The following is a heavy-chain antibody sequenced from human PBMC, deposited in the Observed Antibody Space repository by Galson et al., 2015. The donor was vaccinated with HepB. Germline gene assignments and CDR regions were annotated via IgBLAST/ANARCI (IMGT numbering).Heavy chain of an antibody. CDR3: ARDGLLWFGPRRGWFDP. J-gene: IGHJ5*02. V-gene: IGHV3-21*01. Sequence: SLRLSCAASGFTFSSYSMNWVRQAPGKGLEWVSSISSSSYIYYADSVKGRFTISRDNAKNSLYLQMNSLRAEDTAVYYCARDGLLWFGPRRGWFDPWGQGTLVTVSS. CDR2: ISSSSYI. D-gene: IGHD3-10*01. CDR1: GFTFSSYS.